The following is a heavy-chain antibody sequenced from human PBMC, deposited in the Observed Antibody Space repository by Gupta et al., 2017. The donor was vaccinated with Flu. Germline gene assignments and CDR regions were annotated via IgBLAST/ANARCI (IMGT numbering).Heavy chain of an antibody. CDR3: ARGEFVTGGTD. V-gene: IGHV3-74*01. CDR1: GFTLSRYW. Sequence: EVQLVESGGGLVQPGGSLRLSCAASGFTLSRYWMHWVRQVPGKGLVWVARINSDGATDANTVKGRFTIARDNAKTTVDLQLESLRVEDTTVYYDARGEFVTGGTDGGQGTMVTVSS. J-gene: IGHJ4*02. CDR2: INSDGA. D-gene: IGHD3-16*01.